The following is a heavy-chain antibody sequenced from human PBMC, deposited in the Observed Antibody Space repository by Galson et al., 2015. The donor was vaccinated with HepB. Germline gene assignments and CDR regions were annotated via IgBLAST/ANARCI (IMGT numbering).Heavy chain of an antibody. Sequence: SCKASGGTFSGYAISWVRQAPGQGLEWMGGIIPIFGTANYAQKFQGRVTITADESTSTAYMELSSLRSEDTAVYYCARATYYYDSSGHEGGWFDPWGQGTLVTVSS. CDR1: GGTFSGYA. J-gene: IGHJ5*02. CDR2: IIPIFGTA. CDR3: ARATYYYDSSGHEGGWFDP. D-gene: IGHD3-22*01. V-gene: IGHV1-69*01.